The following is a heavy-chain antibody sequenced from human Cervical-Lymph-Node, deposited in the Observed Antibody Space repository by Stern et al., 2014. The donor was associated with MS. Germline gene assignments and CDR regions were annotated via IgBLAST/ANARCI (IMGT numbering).Heavy chain of an antibody. CDR1: GDSISNTNW. V-gene: IGHV4-4*02. CDR2: IYHSRTT. J-gene: IGHJ5*01. CDR3: ARVNSGYNWFDY. D-gene: IGHD5-12*01. Sequence: QLQLQESGPGLVKPSGTLSLTCAVSGDSISNTNWWGWVRQTPGMGLEWIGEIYHSRTTNFSPSLKSRVTLSVDQSKNQFSLELKSVTAADTAIYYCARVNSGYNWFDYWGQGTLVTVSS.